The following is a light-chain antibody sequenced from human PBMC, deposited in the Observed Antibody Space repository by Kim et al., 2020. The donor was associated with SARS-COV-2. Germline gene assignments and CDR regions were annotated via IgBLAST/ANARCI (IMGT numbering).Light chain of an antibody. CDR1: EDVSGD. CDR2: EAS. Sequence: TQSPATVSVSPGDRAALSCTTSEDVSGDVAWYQQRPGQAPRLPIYEASTRATDIPARISGSGSGTELTLTITSLQSEDCAIYYCNKYNSRPTWTFGEGTKVDIK. J-gene: IGKJ1*01. CDR3: NKYNSRPTWT. V-gene: IGKV3-15*01.